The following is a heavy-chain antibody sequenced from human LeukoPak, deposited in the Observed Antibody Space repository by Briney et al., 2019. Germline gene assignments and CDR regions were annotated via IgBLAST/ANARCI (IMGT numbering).Heavy chain of an antibody. J-gene: IGHJ4*02. CDR1: GYTFTGYY. V-gene: IGHV1-2*02. CDR2: INPNTGGT. Sequence: ASVKVSCKASGYTFTGYYMHWVRQAPGQGLEWMGWINPNTGGTNYAQNFQGRVTITRDTSLSTAYIELSRMRSDETAVYYCARGVVGSSGYYHRYWGQGTLVTVSS. CDR3: ARGVVGSSGYYHRY. D-gene: IGHD3-22*01.